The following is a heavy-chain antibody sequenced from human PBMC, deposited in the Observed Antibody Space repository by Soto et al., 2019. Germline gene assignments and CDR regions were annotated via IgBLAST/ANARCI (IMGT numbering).Heavy chain of an antibody. V-gene: IGHV3-30*18. CDR2: ISYDGSNK. J-gene: IGHJ2*01. D-gene: IGHD2-21*02. CDR3: AKGVTQHYWYFDL. CDR1: GFTFSSYG. Sequence: ESGGGVVQPGRSLRLSCAASGFTFSSYGMHWVRQAPGKGLEWVAVISYDGSNKYYADSVKGRFTISRDNSKNTLYLQMNSLRAEDTAVYYCAKGVTQHYWYFDLWGRGTLVTVSS.